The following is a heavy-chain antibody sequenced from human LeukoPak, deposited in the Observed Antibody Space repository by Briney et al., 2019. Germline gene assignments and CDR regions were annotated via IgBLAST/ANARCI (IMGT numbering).Heavy chain of an antibody. CDR1: GDSVTNDAYF. CDR2: IYYTAGS. Sequence: SETLSLTCTVSGDSVTNDAYFWGWTRQPPGEGLEYIGYIYYTAGSYYNPSLRGRVTMSIDTSRNQFSLKLSSVTAADTAVYYCARDGLGADGMDVWGQGTTVTVSS. CDR3: ARDGLGADGMDV. J-gene: IGHJ6*02. V-gene: IGHV4-30-4*01. D-gene: IGHD3-16*01.